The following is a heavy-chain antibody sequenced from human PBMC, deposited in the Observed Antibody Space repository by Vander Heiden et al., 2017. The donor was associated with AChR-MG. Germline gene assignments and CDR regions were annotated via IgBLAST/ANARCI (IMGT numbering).Heavy chain of an antibody. D-gene: IGHD3-10*01. J-gene: IGHJ3*02. CDR2: IWYDGSNK. CDR1: GFTFSSYG. CDR3: ARDGITMVRGVMADAFDI. Sequence: QVQLVESGGGVVQPGRSLRLSCAASGFTFSSYGMHWVRQAPGKGLEWVAVIWYDGSNKYYADSGKGRFTISRDNSKNTLYLQMNSLRAEDTAVYYCARDGITMVRGVMADAFDIWGQGTMVTVSS. V-gene: IGHV3-33*01.